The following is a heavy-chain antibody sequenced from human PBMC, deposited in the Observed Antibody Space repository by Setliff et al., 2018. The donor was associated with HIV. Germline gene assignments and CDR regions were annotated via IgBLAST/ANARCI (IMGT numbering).Heavy chain of an antibody. J-gene: IGHJ1*01. Sequence: GESLKISCKGSGYSFTSYWIVWVRQMPGKGLEWMGIIYPADSDTRYSPSFQGQVTISADKSISTAYLQWSSLKASDTAMYYCARQRSSGWYSAEYFQHWVPETLLVTVSS. V-gene: IGHV5-51*01. D-gene: IGHD6-19*01. CDR3: ARQRSSGWYSAEYFQH. CDR1: GYSFTSYW. CDR2: IYPADSDT.